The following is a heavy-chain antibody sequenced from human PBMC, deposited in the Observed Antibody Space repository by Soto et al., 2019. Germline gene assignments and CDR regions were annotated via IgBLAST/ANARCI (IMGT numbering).Heavy chain of an antibody. CDR1: GGSISSYY. CDR3: AGSDGRS. CDR2: IYYSGST. V-gene: IGHV4-59*01. J-gene: IGHJ5*02. Sequence: QVQLQESGPGLVKPSETLSLTCTVSGGSISSYYWSWIRQPPGKGLEWIGYIYYSGSTNYNPSLKSRVTISVDTSKNQFSLKLSSVTAADTAVYYCAGSDGRSWGQGTLVTVSS.